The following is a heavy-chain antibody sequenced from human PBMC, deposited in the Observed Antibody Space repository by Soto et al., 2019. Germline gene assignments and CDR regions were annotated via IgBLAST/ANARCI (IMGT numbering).Heavy chain of an antibody. V-gene: IGHV4-39*01. J-gene: IGHJ6*03. CDR3: ARHSSSYYDFWSGYYFPGYYYYYYYMDV. CDR2: IYYSGST. CDR1: GGSISSSSYY. Sequence: SETLSLTCTVSGGSISSSSYYWGWIRQPPGKGLEWIGSIYYSGSTYYNPSLKSRVTISVDTSKNQFSLKLSSVTAADTAVYYCARHSSSYYDFWSGYYFPGYYYYYYYMDVWGKGTTVTVSS. D-gene: IGHD3-3*01.